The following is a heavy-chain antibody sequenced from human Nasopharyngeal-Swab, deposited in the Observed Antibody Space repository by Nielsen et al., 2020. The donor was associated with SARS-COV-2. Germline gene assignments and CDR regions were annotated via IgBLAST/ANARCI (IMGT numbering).Heavy chain of an antibody. J-gene: IGHJ4*02. CDR3: ARRPRIVVTATGYYFDY. Sequence: GGSLRLSCEASGFTFSSYAMAWVRQAPGKGLEWVSVTEIGGTTHYADSVKGRFSISRDSSTNTLYLQMNNVRAEDTAVYYCARRPRIVVTATGYYFDYWGQGALVTVSS. D-gene: IGHD6-19*01. V-gene: IGHV3-53*01. CDR1: GFTFSSYA. CDR2: TEIGGTT.